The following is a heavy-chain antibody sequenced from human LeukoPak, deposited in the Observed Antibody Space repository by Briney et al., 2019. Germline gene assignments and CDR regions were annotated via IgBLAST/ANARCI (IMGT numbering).Heavy chain of an antibody. D-gene: IGHD5-24*01. V-gene: IGHV3-7*01. CDR1: GFTLSSHW. CDR2: INQDGSAK. Sequence: GGSLRLSCAASGFTLSSHWMTWVRQAPGKGLEWVANINQDGSAKYYADSVKGRFSVSRDNARNSMSLQMNSLRVEDSAVYYCAREVLIATITNYGMDVWGQGTTVTVSS. J-gene: IGHJ6*02. CDR3: AREVLIATITNYGMDV.